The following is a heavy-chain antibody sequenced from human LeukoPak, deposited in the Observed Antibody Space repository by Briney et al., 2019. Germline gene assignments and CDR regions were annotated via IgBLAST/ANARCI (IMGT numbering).Heavy chain of an antibody. CDR1: GDSIYRYY. D-gene: IGHD5-12*01. J-gene: IGHJ4*02. CDR2: LYHRGTT. Sequence: KPSETLSLPCTVSGDSIYRYYWSWLRQPPGEGLVWSRYLYHRGTTSYKPFFTSRVNISDDTSKNQFSLKLNSVTAADTAVYYCASLPRYGGYDHFDYWGQGILVIVSS. CDR3: ASLPRYGGYDHFDY. V-gene: IGHV4-59*12.